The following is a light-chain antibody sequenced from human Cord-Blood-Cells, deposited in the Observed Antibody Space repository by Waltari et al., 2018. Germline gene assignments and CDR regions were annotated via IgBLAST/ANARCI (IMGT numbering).Light chain of an antibody. CDR1: QGISSG. CDR2: KAS. V-gene: IGKV1-5*03. J-gene: IGKJ4*01. Sequence: DIQMTQSPSTLSASAGDRVTITRRASQGISSGLAWYQQKPGKAPKLLIYKASSVERGVPSRFSGSGSGTEFTLTISSLQPDDFATYYCQEYNSYPLTFGGGTKVEIK. CDR3: QEYNSYPLT.